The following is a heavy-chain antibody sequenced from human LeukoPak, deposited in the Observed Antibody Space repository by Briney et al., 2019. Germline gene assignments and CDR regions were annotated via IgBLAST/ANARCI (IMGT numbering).Heavy chain of an antibody. Sequence: SETLSLTCTVSGGSISSYYWSWLRQPPGKGLEWIGYIYYSGSTNYNPSLKSRVTISVDTSKNQFSLKLSSVTAADTAVYYCARGMWSYYDSSGYFDYWGQGTLVTVSS. D-gene: IGHD3-22*01. CDR3: ARGMWSYYDSSGYFDY. V-gene: IGHV4-59*01. J-gene: IGHJ4*02. CDR1: GGSISSYY. CDR2: IYYSGST.